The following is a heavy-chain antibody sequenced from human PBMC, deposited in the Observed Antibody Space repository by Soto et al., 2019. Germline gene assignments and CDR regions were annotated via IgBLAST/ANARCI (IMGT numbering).Heavy chain of an antibody. Sequence: ASVKVSCKASGYTFTGYYMHWVRQAPGQGLEWMGWINPNSGGTNYAQKFQGRVTMTRDTSISTAYMELSRLRSDDTAVNYCGREIAYCGGDCYSRRFDPWGEGTLVTV. CDR1: GYTFTGYY. D-gene: IGHD2-21*02. J-gene: IGHJ5*02. V-gene: IGHV1-2*02. CDR3: GREIAYCGGDCYSRRFDP. CDR2: INPNSGGT.